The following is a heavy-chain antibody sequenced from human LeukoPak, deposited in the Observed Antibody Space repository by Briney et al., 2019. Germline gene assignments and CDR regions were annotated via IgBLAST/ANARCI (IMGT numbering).Heavy chain of an antibody. CDR3: ARASGYSGYDWVYYFDY. V-gene: IGHV4-4*07. Sequence: SETLSLTCTVSGGSISSYYWSWIRQPAGKGLEWIGRIYTSGSTNYNPSLKSRVTMSVDTSKNQFSLKLSSVTAADTAVYYCARASGYSGYDWVYYFDYWGQGTLATVSS. CDR1: GGSISSYY. CDR2: IYTSGST. J-gene: IGHJ4*01. D-gene: IGHD5-12*01.